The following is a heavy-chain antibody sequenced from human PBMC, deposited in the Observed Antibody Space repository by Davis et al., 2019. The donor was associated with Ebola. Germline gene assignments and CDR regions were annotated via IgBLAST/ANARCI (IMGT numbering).Heavy chain of an antibody. CDR3: ARAQFPTTSDH. V-gene: IGHV3-53*05. J-gene: IGHJ4*02. D-gene: IGHD1-1*01. CDR2: IYSGGST. CDR1: GGSISSYY. Sequence: ETLSLTCTVSGGSISSYYWSWIRQPPGKGLEWVSVIYSGGSTYYADSVKGRFTISRDNSKNTLYLQMNSLRSDDTAVYYCARAQFPTTSDHWGQGTLVTVSS.